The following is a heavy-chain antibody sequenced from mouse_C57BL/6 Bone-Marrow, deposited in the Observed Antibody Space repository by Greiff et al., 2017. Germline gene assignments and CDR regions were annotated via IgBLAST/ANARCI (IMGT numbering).Heavy chain of an antibody. J-gene: IGHJ2*01. Sequence: EVQRVESGGDLVKPGGSLKLSCAASGFTFSSYGMSWVRQTPDKRLEWVATISSGGSYTYYPDSVKGRFTISIDKAKNTLYLQLSSLKSEDTAMYYCARQFSYSNYDYFDYWGQGTTLTVSS. CDR2: ISSGGSYT. CDR3: ARQFSYSNYDYFDY. V-gene: IGHV5-6*01. CDR1: GFTFSSYG. D-gene: IGHD2-5*01.